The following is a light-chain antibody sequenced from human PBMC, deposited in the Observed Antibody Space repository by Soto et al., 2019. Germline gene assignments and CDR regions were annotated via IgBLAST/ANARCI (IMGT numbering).Light chain of an antibody. CDR1: QSVGSRW. Sequence: EIVLTQSPGTVSLSPGERATLSCRASQSVGSRWLAWYQQKPGPAPRVLIYGGSNRATGITDRFSGSGSGTDFTLTISRLEAEDFAVYYWQQYYSSRTFGQGTKVEMK. J-gene: IGKJ1*01. CDR2: GGS. V-gene: IGKV3-20*01. CDR3: QQYYSSRT.